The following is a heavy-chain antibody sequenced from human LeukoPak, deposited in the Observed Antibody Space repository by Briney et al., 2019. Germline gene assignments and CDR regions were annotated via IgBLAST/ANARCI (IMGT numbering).Heavy chain of an antibody. CDR1: GGSFNTYY. CDR3: ARDSPYSPHDS. CDR2: INRYGSA. V-gene: IGHV4-34*01. J-gene: IGHJ4*02. D-gene: IGHD4-11*01. Sequence: SETLSLTCAVYGGSFNTYYWSWIRQPPGKGLEWIGQINRYGSANYNPSLKSRVAISLDTSKSQFSLKVTSVTAADTAVYYCARDSPYSPHDSWGQGTLVTVSS.